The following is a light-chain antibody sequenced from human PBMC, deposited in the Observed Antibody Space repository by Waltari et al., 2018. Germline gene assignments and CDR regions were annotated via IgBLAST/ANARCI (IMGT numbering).Light chain of an antibody. V-gene: IGLV2-8*01. CDR1: SSDVVGYNY. J-gene: IGLJ2*01. CDR2: EVS. Sequence: QSALTQPPSASGSPGQSVTISCTGTSSDVVGYNYVSWYQQHPGKAPNLMIYEVSKRPSGVPDRFSGSKSGNTASLTVSGLQAEDEADYYCSSYAGSNNMVFGGGTKLTVL. CDR3: SSYAGSNNMV.